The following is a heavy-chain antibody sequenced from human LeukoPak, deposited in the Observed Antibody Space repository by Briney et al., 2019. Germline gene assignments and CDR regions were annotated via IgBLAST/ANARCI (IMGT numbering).Heavy chain of an antibody. CDR3: AREGYFGSGSPPSLYFDY. V-gene: IGHV3-30-3*01. Sequence: GGSLRLSCAASGFTFRNYVIHWVRQAPGKGLEWVAVTSSDLNVKLYADSVKGRFTISRDNSRSTLYLQMNSLRPEDTAIYYCAREGYFGSGSPPSLYFDYWGQGTLVTVSS. CDR2: TSSDLNVK. CDR1: GFTFRNYV. J-gene: IGHJ4*02. D-gene: IGHD3-10*01.